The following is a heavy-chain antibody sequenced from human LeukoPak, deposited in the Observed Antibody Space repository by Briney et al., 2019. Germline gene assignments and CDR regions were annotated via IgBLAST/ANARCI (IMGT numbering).Heavy chain of an antibody. V-gene: IGHV1-69*13. CDR3: ARSMVRGVSTHPLAYYYGMDV. J-gene: IGHJ6*02. CDR2: ITPIFGTA. CDR1: GDTFSSYA. D-gene: IGHD3-10*01. Sequence: SVRVSCKASGDTFSSYAISWVRQAPGQGLEWMGGITPIFGTANYAQKFQGRVTITADESTSTAYMEVSSLRSEDTAVYYCARSMVRGVSTHPLAYYYGMDVWGQGTTVTVSS.